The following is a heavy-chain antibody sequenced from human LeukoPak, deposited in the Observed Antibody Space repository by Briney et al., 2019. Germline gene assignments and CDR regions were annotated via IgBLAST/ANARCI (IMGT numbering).Heavy chain of an antibody. J-gene: IGHJ4*02. V-gene: IGHV4-59*01. CDR3: ARVYYGDYYFDY. CDR1: GGSISNYY. Sequence: PSETLSLTCTVSGGSISNYYWSWIRQPPGKGLEGIGYIYYSGSTNYNPSLKSRVTISVDTSKNQFSLKLSSVTAADTAVYYCARVYYGDYYFDYWGQGTLVTVSS. D-gene: IGHD4-17*01. CDR2: IYYSGST.